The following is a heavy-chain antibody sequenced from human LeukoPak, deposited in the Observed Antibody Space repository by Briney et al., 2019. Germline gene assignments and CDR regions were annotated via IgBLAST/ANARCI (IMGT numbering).Heavy chain of an antibody. V-gene: IGHV3-7*03. Sequence: GGSLRLSCAASGFSFSNYWMSWVRQVPGKGLEWVANIKQDGSEKYCVDSVKGRFTISRDNAKNSSYLQMNSLRAEDTAIYYCARDKIVGATNFDYWGQGTLVTVSS. J-gene: IGHJ4*02. CDR3: ARDKIVGATNFDY. D-gene: IGHD1-26*01. CDR2: IKQDGSEK. CDR1: GFSFSNYW.